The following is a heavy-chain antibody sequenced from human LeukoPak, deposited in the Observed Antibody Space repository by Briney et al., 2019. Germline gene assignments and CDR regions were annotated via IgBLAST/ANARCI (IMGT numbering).Heavy chain of an antibody. V-gene: IGHV4-39*01. CDR2: IYYSGST. J-gene: IGHJ1*01. D-gene: IGHD2-2*01. CDR1: GGSISSSSYY. CDR3: ARHDVVVVPAVSDPAEYFQH. Sequence: SETLSLTCTVSGGSISSSSYYWGWIRQPPGKGLEWIGSIYYSGSTYYNPSLKSRVTISVDTSKNRFSLKLSSVTAADTAVYYCARHDVVVVPAVSDPAEYFQHWGQGTLVTVSS.